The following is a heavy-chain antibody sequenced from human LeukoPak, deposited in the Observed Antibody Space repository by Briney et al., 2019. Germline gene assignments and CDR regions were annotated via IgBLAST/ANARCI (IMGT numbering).Heavy chain of an antibody. Sequence: PGGSLRPSCAASGFTFDDYGMSWVRQAPGKGLEWVSGINWNGGSTGYADSVKGRFTISRDNAKNSLYLQMNSLRAEDTALYYCARDKSATEQLVSFFDYWGQGTLVTVSS. CDR2: INWNGGST. CDR3: ARDKSATEQLVSFFDY. V-gene: IGHV3-20*04. CDR1: GFTFDDYG. J-gene: IGHJ4*02. D-gene: IGHD6-6*01.